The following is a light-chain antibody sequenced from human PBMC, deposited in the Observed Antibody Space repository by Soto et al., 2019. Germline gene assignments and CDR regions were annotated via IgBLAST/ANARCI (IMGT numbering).Light chain of an antibody. J-gene: IGKJ1*01. CDR3: QQYGSSGT. V-gene: IGKV3-20*01. CDR1: QSVSNNY. Sequence: EIVLTHSPGTLSLSPGERATLSFRASQSVSNNYLAWYQQKPGQAPRLLIYGASNRATGIPDRFSGSGSGTDFTLTISRLEPEDFAVYYCQQYGSSGTCGQGTKGDIK. CDR2: GAS.